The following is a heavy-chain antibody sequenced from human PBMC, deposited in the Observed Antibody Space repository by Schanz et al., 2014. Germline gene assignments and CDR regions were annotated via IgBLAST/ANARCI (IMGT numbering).Heavy chain of an antibody. D-gene: IGHD6-6*01. V-gene: IGHV3-7*01. Sequence: EVQLVESGGGLVQPGGSLRLSCAASGFIVSSTYMTWVRQAPGKGLEWVANIGYDGSEKYYVDSVKGRFTISRENSKDTLYLQMNSLRAEDTAVYYCVPMSIAAHWGQGTLVTVSS. CDR1: GFIVSSTY. CDR3: VPMSIAAH. J-gene: IGHJ4*02. CDR2: IGYDGSEK.